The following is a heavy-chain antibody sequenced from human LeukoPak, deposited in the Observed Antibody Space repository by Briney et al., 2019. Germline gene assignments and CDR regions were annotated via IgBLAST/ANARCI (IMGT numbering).Heavy chain of an antibody. CDR2: IYYSGST. Sequence: SETLSLTCTVSGGSISSYYWSWIRQPPGKGLEWIGYIYYSGSTNYNPSLKSRVTISVDTSKNQFSLKLSSVTAADTAVYYCARSIVGAQLYFDYWGQGTLVTVSS. CDR1: GGSISSYY. V-gene: IGHV4-59*01. CDR3: ARSIVGAQLYFDY. D-gene: IGHD1-26*01. J-gene: IGHJ4*02.